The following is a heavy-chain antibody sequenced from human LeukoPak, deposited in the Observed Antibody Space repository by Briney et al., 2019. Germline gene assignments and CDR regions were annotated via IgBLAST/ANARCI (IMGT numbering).Heavy chain of an antibody. J-gene: IGHJ4*02. CDR1: GFTFTSYG. D-gene: IGHD3-10*01. CDR3: AKNRGSGSPFYFDY. CDR2: ISYDGTEK. Sequence: GGSLRLSCGASGFTFTSYGMRWVRQAPGKGLEWVAVISYDGTEKYYADSVKGRFTISRDNFKSTLYLQMNSLRPEDTAVYYCAKNRGSGSPFYFDYWGQGTLVTVSS. V-gene: IGHV3-30*18.